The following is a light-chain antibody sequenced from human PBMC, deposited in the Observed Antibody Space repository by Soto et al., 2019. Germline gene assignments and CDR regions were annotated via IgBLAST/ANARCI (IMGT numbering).Light chain of an antibody. Sequence: EIVMAQSPAPLSVSPGERAHLSGRASQSIRSNVAWYQQKPGQAPRILIYGASTRATGTPDRFSGSWSGTDFTLTISRLEPEDFAVYYCQQYGNPGTFGQGTKV. J-gene: IGKJ1*01. V-gene: IGKV3D-15*01. CDR2: GAS. CDR1: QSIRSN. CDR3: QQYGNPGT.